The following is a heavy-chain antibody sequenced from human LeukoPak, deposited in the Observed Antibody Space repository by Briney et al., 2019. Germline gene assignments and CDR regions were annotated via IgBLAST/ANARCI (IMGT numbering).Heavy chain of an antibody. Sequence: SETLSLTCAVYGGSFSGYYWSWIRQPPGKGLEWIGEINHSGSTNYNPSLKSRVTISVDTSKNPFSLKLSSVTAADTAVYYCAGELWSTGHDYWGQGTLVTVSS. D-gene: IGHD5-18*01. CDR1: GGSFSGYY. V-gene: IGHV4-34*01. J-gene: IGHJ4*02. CDR3: AGELWSTGHDY. CDR2: INHSGST.